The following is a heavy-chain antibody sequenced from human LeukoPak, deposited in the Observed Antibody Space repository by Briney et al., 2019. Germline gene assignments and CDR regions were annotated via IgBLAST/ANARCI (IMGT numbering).Heavy chain of an antibody. CDR1: GCTFTSYY. V-gene: IGHV1-46*01. Sequence: GASVKVSCKASGCTFTSYYMHWVRQAPGQGLEWMGIINPSGGSTSYAQKFQGRVTMTRDTSTSTVYMELSSLRSEDTAVYYCARGMCSGGSCYSDDYWGQGTLVTVSS. J-gene: IGHJ4*02. D-gene: IGHD2-15*01. CDR2: INPSGGST. CDR3: ARGMCSGGSCYSDDY.